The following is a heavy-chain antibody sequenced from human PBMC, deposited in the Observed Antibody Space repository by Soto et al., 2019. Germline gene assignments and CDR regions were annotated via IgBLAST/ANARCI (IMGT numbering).Heavy chain of an antibody. CDR2: ISAYNGNT. CDR1: GYTFTSYG. Sequence: QVQLVQSGAEVKKPGASVKVSCKASGYTFTSYGISWVRQAPGQGLEWMGWISAYNGNTNYAQKLQGRVTMTTDTSTSTAYMELRSLRSDDTAVYYCARDYYGSGSYYKPPMLFDPWGQGTLVTVSS. J-gene: IGHJ5*02. V-gene: IGHV1-18*01. D-gene: IGHD3-10*01. CDR3: ARDYYGSGSYYKPPMLFDP.